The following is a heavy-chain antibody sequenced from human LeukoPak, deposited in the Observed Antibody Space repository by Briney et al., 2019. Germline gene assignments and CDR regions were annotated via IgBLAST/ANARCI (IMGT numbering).Heavy chain of an antibody. V-gene: IGHV3-30*18. CDR1: GFTFSSYG. Sequence: GRSLRLSCAASGFTFSSYGMHWVRQAPGKGLEWVAVISYDGSNKYYADSVKGRFTISRDNSKNMLYLQMNSLRAEDTAVYYCAKDRYYDYVWGSSSHYYYGMDVWGQGTTVTVSS. CDR3: AKDRYYDYVWGSSSHYYYGMDV. CDR2: ISYDGSNK. D-gene: IGHD3-16*01. J-gene: IGHJ6*02.